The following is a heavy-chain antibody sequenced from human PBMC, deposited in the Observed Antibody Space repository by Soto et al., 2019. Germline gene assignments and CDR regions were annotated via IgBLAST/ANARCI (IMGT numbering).Heavy chain of an antibody. CDR1: GYSFSEFR. V-gene: IGHV1-2*02. CDR3: ARENWHFDY. CDR2: VNPINGNT. Sequence: QVQLVQSGAEVKKPGASVKVSCKTSGYSFSEFRMHWVRQAPGQGLEWMGWVNPINGNTNYAQDFQGMVTMTRDASTKTVYMELSSLTSDDTSTVYCARENWHFDYWGQGTLITVSS. J-gene: IGHJ4*02.